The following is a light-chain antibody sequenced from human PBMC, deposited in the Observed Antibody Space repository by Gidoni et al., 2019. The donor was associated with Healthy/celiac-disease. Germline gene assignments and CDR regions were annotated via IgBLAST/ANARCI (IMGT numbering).Light chain of an antibody. CDR1: QSVSSY. Sequence: EIVLTQSPATLSLSPGERATLSCRASQSVSSYLTLYQQKPGQAPRLLIYDASNRATGIPARFSVSGSGTDFTLTISSLEPEDFAVYYCQQRSNWPLTFGGGTKVEIK. CDR3: QQRSNWPLT. CDR2: DAS. J-gene: IGKJ4*01. V-gene: IGKV3-11*01.